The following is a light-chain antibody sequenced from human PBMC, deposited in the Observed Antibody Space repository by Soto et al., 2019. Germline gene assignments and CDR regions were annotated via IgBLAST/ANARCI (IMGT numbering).Light chain of an antibody. CDR1: QSISSW. Sequence: DIQMTQSPSTLSASVGDRLTITCRASQSISSWLAWYQQKPGKAPKLLIYKASSLESGVPSRFSGSGSGTECTLNISSLQPDDFATYYCQQYNSIPGTFGQGTKVEIK. CDR2: KAS. J-gene: IGKJ1*01. V-gene: IGKV1-5*03. CDR3: QQYNSIPGT.